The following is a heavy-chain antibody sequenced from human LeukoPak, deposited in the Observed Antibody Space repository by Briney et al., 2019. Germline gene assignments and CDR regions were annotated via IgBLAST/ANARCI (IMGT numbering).Heavy chain of an antibody. J-gene: IGHJ6*03. Sequence: PSETLSLTCTVSGGSINSYYWGWIRQPAGKGLEWIGRIYTSGSTNYNPSLKSRVTMSVDTSKNQFSLKLSSVTAADTAVYYCSRGRVYYYYYMDVWGKGTTVTVSS. V-gene: IGHV4-4*07. CDR3: SRGRVYYYYYMDV. CDR1: GGSINSYY. D-gene: IGHD5-24*01. CDR2: IYTSGST.